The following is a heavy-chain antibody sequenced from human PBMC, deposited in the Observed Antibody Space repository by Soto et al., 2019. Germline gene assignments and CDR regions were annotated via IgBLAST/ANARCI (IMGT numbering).Heavy chain of an antibody. J-gene: IGHJ6*02. CDR1: GFPFSSYA. CDR2: ISYDGSNK. Sequence: QVQLVESGGGVVQPGGSLGLSGAASGFPFSSYARPWVRRAPGRGLEWGAVISYDGSNKYYADSVKGRFTISRDNSKNTLYLQMNSLRAEDTAVYYCARDAYGSGSYYNVGGMDVWGQGTTVTVSS. D-gene: IGHD3-10*01. V-gene: IGHV3-30-3*01. CDR3: ARDAYGSGSYYNVGGMDV.